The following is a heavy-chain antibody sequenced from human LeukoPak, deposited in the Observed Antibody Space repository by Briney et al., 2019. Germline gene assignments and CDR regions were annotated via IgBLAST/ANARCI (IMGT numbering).Heavy chain of an antibody. CDR3: ARGPIAAAGLYYYYYYMDV. D-gene: IGHD6-13*01. V-gene: IGHV1-69*05. Sequence: SVKVSCKASGGTFSSYAISWVRQAPGQGLEWMGGIIPIFGTANYAQKFQGRVTITTDESTSTAYMELSSLRSEDTAVYYCARGPIAAAGLYYYYYYMDVWGKGTTVTVSS. CDR1: GGTFSSYA. J-gene: IGHJ6*03. CDR2: IIPIFGTA.